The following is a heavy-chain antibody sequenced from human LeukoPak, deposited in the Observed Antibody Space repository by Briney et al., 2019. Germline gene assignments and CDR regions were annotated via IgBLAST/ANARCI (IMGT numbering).Heavy chain of an antibody. CDR1: GYTFTGYY. D-gene: IGHD1-26*01. Sequence: ASVKVSCKASGYTFTGYYMHWVRQAPGQGLEWIGWINPNSGGTNYAQKFQGSVTMTRDTSISTAYMELSRLRSADTAVYYCARPWWGATQDAFDIWGQGTMVTVSS. V-gene: IGHV1-2*02. CDR2: INPNSGGT. J-gene: IGHJ3*02. CDR3: ARPWWGATQDAFDI.